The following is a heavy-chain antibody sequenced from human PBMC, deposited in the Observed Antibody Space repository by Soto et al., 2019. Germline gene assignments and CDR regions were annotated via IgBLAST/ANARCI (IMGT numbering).Heavy chain of an antibody. J-gene: IGHJ6*02. CDR3: ARGSGYSSSWYGRPAYYSYGMDV. CDR1: SAEY. Sequence: SAEYWVSIRKTPGKGLEWIGSIYHSGSTYYNPSLKSRVTISVDTSKNQFSLKLSSVTAADTAVYYCARGSGYSSSWYGRPAYYSYGMDVCAQAIT. D-gene: IGHD6-13*01. CDR2: IYHSGST. V-gene: IGHV4-38-2*02.